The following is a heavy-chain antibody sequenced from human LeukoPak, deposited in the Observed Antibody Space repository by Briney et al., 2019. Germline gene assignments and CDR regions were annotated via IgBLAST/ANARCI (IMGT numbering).Heavy chain of an antibody. Sequence: PSETLSLTCAVSGGSINSDTYYWSWIRQPPGKGLEWIGYIHYSGSTNYNPSLKSRVTISVDTSKNQFSLKLSSVTAADTAVYYCSRRGRDYDILTGYSYYYGLDVWGQGTTVTVSS. D-gene: IGHD3-9*01. CDR3: SRRGRDYDILTGYSYYYGLDV. V-gene: IGHV4-61*01. J-gene: IGHJ6*02. CDR2: IHYSGST. CDR1: GGSINSDTYY.